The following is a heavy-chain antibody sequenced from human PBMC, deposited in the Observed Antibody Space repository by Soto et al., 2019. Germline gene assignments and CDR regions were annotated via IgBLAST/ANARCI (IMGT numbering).Heavy chain of an antibody. D-gene: IGHD3-3*01. CDR3: AKNGAYYDFWSGYYTGMPTDYYYYGMDV. J-gene: IGHJ6*02. Sequence: GGSLRLSCAASGFTFSSYAMSWVRQAPGKGLEWVSAISGSGGSTYYADSVKGRFTISRDNSKNTLYLQMNSLRAEDTAVYYCAKNGAYYDFWSGYYTGMPTDYYYYGMDVWGQGTTVTVSS. CDR2: ISGSGGST. V-gene: IGHV3-23*01. CDR1: GFTFSSYA.